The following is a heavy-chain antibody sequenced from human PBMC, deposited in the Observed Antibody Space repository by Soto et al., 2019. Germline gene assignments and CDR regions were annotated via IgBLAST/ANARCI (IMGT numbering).Heavy chain of an antibody. CDR3: ARDYGSGSPLYYFDY. J-gene: IGHJ4*02. D-gene: IGHD3-10*01. CDR1: HYTFTSAG. Sequence: GASVKVSCKASHYTFTSAGISWVRQAPGQGLEWMGWISAYNGNTNYAQKLQGRVTMTTDTSTSTAYMELRSLRSDGTAVYYCARDYGSGSPLYYFDYWGQGTLVTVSS. V-gene: IGHV1-18*01. CDR2: ISAYNGNT.